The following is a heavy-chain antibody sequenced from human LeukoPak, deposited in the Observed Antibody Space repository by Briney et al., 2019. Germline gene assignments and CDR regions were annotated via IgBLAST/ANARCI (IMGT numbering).Heavy chain of an antibody. V-gene: IGHV3-33*01. CDR1: GFTFSSYG. CDR3: ARDDALGDNALDI. J-gene: IGHJ3*02. CDR2: ILNDGSQE. Sequence: PGRSLRLSCAASGFTFSSYGMHWVRLAPGKGLEWVAVILNDGSQEKYADSVKGRFTISRDNSKNTLFLQMNSLRAEDTAVYYCARDDALGDNALDIWGQGTMVTVSS. D-gene: IGHD3-16*01.